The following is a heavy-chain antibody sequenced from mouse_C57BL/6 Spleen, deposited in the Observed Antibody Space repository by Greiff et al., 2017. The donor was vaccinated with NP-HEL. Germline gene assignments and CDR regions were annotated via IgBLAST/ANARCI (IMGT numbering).Heavy chain of an antibody. Sequence: QVQLQQSGAELVRPGASVKMSCKASGYTFTSYNMHWVKQTPRQGLEWIGAIHPGNGDTSYNQKFTGKATLTVDKSSSTAYMQLSSLTSEDSAVYFVARLGYSNWYFDVWGTGTTVTVSS. CDR2: IHPGNGDT. CDR3: ARLGYSNWYFDV. V-gene: IGHV1-12*01. J-gene: IGHJ1*03. D-gene: IGHD2-5*01. CDR1: GYTFTSYN.